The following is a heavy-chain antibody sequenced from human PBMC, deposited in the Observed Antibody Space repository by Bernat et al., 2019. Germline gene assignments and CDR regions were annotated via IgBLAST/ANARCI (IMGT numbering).Heavy chain of an antibody. J-gene: IGHJ2*01. CDR2: INHSGST. D-gene: IGHD4-17*01. CDR1: GGSFSGYY. CDR3: ARDDYGDYWYFDL. Sequence: QVQLQQWGAGLLKPSETLSLTCAVYGGSFSGYYWSWIRQPPGKGLEWIGEINHSGSTNYNPSLTSRVTISVDTSKNQFSLKLSSVTAADTAVYYCARDDYGDYWYFDLWGRGTLVTVSS. V-gene: IGHV4-34*01.